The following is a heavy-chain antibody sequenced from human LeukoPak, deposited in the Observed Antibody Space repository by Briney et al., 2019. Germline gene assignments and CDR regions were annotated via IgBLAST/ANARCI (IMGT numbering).Heavy chain of an antibody. V-gene: IGHV3-48*01. D-gene: IGHD1-26*01. CDR2: ISSSSSTI. J-gene: IGHJ3*02. CDR3: ARDDSGIVGATRYSAFDI. CDR1: GFTFSSYS. Sequence: PGGSPRLSCAASGFTFSSYSMNWVRQAPGKGLEWVSYISSSSSTIYYAGSVKGRFTISRDNAKNSLYLQMNSLRAEDTAVYYCARDDSGIVGATRYSAFDIWGQGTMVTVSS.